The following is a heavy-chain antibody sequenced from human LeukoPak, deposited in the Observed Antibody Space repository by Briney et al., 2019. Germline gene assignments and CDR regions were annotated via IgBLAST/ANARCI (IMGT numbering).Heavy chain of an antibody. Sequence: GGSLRLSFAASGFTFSSYAMSWVRQAPGKGLEWVSAISGSGGGTYYADSVKGRFTISRDNSKNTLYLQMNSLRPEDTAVYYCAKVRVGTAHFDYWGQGTLVTVSS. D-gene: IGHD2-15*01. J-gene: IGHJ4*02. CDR1: GFTFSSYA. V-gene: IGHV3-23*01. CDR2: ISGSGGGT. CDR3: AKVRVGTAHFDY.